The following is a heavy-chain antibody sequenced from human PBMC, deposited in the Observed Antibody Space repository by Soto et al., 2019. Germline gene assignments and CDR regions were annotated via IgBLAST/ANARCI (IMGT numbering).Heavy chain of an antibody. Sequence: ASVKVSCKASGYTFTSYYMHWVRQAPGQGLEWMGIINPSGGSTSYAQKFQGRVTMTRGTSTSTVYMELSSLRSEDTAVYYCATPNYYDSSGYYSYYYYGMDVWGQGTTVTVSS. CDR2: INPSGGST. V-gene: IGHV1-46*01. CDR3: ATPNYYDSSGYYSYYYYGMDV. D-gene: IGHD3-22*01. J-gene: IGHJ6*02. CDR1: GYTFTSYY.